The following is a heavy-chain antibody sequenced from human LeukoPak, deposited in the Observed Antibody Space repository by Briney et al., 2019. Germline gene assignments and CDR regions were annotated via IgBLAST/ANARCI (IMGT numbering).Heavy chain of an antibody. J-gene: IGHJ5*02. CDR3: AKDRERTYYYDSSGYSTNWFDP. CDR1: GFTFSSYA. Sequence: GGSLRLSCAASGFTFSSYAMSCGRQAPGKGLEWGSAISGSGGSTYYADSVKGRFTISRDNSKNTLYLQMNSLRAEDTAVYYCAKDRERTYYYDSSGYSTNWFDPWGQGTLVTVSS. V-gene: IGHV3-23*01. D-gene: IGHD3-22*01. CDR2: ISGSGGST.